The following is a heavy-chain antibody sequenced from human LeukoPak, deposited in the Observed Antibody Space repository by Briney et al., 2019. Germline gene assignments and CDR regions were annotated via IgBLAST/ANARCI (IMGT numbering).Heavy chain of an antibody. CDR3: ARDPINIATAANGFDY. CDR1: GFTVSSNY. CDR2: IYSGGST. V-gene: IGHV3-66*01. J-gene: IGHJ4*02. D-gene: IGHD6-13*01. Sequence: PGGSLRLSCAASGFTVSSNYMSWVRQAPGKGLEWVSVIYSGGSTYYADSVKGRFTISGDNSKNTLYLQMNSLRPEDTAVYYCARDPINIATAANGFDYWGQGTLVTVSS.